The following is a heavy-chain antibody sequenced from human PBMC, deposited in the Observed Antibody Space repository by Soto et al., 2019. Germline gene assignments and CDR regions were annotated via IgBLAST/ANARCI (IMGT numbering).Heavy chain of an antibody. Sequence: SETLSLTCTVSGGSISSSSYYWGWIRQPPGKGLEWIGSIYYSGSTYYNPSLKSRVTISVDTSKNQFSLKLSSVTAADTAVYYCARLTWERWFDPWGQGTLVTVSS. V-gene: IGHV4-39*01. D-gene: IGHD1-26*01. J-gene: IGHJ5*02. CDR3: ARLTWERWFDP. CDR1: GGSISSSSYY. CDR2: IYYSGST.